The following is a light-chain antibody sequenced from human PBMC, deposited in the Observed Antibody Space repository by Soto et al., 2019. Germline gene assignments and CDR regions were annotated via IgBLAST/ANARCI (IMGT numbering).Light chain of an antibody. CDR3: QQRSNWPRT. Sequence: LTQYTGGLSLCTGERASLSCRASQSVSSYLAWYQQKPGQAPRLLIYDASNRATGIPARFSGSGSGTDFTLTISSLEPEDFAVYYCQQRSNWPRTFGQGTKVDIK. CDR1: QSVSSY. V-gene: IGKV3-11*01. CDR2: DAS. J-gene: IGKJ1*01.